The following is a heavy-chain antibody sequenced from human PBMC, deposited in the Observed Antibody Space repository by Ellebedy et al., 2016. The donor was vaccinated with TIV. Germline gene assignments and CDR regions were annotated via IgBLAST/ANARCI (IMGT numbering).Heavy chain of an antibody. D-gene: IGHD3-9*01. CDR2: ISAYNGNT. CDR1: GYTFTSYG. CDR3: ARDRLHVDWFKIPNPLDY. Sequence: AASVKVSCKASGYTFTSYGISWVRQAPGQGLEWMGWISAYNGNTNYAQKLQGRVTMTTDTSTSTAYMELRSLRSDDTAVYYCARDRLHVDWFKIPNPLDYWGQGTLVTVSS. V-gene: IGHV1-18*04. J-gene: IGHJ4*02.